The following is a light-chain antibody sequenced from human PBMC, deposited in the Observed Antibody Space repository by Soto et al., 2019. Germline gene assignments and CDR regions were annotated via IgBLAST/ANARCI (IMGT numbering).Light chain of an antibody. J-gene: IGKJ2*01. CDR3: QQYGIWPPYT. CDR1: QNIRSS. V-gene: IGKV3-15*01. Sequence: EVVMTQSPASLSASPGERVTLSCRASQNIRSSLAWYQQRPGQAPRLLIYDTSTRATGIPPRFSGGGSGTEFAVTISSLQSEDFAIYYCQQYGIWPPYTFGQGTKVEF. CDR2: DTS.